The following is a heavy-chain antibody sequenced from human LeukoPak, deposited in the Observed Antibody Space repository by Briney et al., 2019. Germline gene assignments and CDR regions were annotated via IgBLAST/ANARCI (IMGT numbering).Heavy chain of an antibody. J-gene: IGHJ4*02. V-gene: IGHV3-15*01. CDR3: TTSGTPFEY. CDR1: GFTFNKAW. CDR2: IKNKGNGGTT. Sequence: PGGSLRLSCAASGFTFNKAWMSWVRLAPGKGLEWVGRIKNKGNGGTTDYAAPVKGRFTVSRDDSKSTLYLQMNSLKTEDTAVYYCTTSGTPFEYWGQGTLVTVSS. D-gene: IGHD3-10*01.